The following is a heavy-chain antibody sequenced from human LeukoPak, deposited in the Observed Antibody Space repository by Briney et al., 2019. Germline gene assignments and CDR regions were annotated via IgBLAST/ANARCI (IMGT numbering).Heavy chain of an antibody. CDR2: IYSSGST. D-gene: IGHD6-13*01. CDR1: GGSISSYH. Sequence: SETLSLTCTVSGGSISSYHWTWIRQPPGKGLEWIGYIYSSGSTNYNPSLESRVTISVDTSKNLFSLKLSSVTAADTAVYYCARLGYSSSWYKIDYWGQGTLVTVSS. J-gene: IGHJ4*02. CDR3: ARLGYSSSWYKIDY. V-gene: IGHV4-59*08.